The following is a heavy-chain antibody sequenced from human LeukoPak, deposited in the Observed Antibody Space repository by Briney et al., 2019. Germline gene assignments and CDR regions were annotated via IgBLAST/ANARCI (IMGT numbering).Heavy chain of an antibody. J-gene: IGHJ5*02. V-gene: IGHV4-61*02. CDR3: ASLPYYDFWSGYYTAGFDP. D-gene: IGHD3-3*01. Sequence: SETLSLTCTVSGGSISSGSYYWSWIRQPAGKGLEWIGRIYTSGSTNYNPSLESRVTISVDTSKNQFSLKLSSVTAAETAVYYCASLPYYDFWSGYYTAGFDPWGQGTLVTVSS. CDR1: GGSISSGSYY. CDR2: IYTSGST.